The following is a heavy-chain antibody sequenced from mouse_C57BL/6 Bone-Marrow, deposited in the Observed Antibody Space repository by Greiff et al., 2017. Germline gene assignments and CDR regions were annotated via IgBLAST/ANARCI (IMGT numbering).Heavy chain of an antibody. J-gene: IGHJ2*01. CDR3: ARSFSYGNYRPFDY. V-gene: IGHV1-39*01. D-gene: IGHD2-1*01. CDR2: INPNYGTT. CDR1: GYSFTDYN. Sequence: VQLKESGPELVKPGASVKISCKASGYSFTDYNMNWVKQSNGKSLEWIGVINPNYGTTSYNQKFKGRATLTVDQSSSTSYMQLNRLTSEDSTVYYCARSFSYGNYRPFDYWGQGTTLTVSS.